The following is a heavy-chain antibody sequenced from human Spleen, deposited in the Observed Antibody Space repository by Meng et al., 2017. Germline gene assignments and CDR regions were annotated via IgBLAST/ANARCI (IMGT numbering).Heavy chain of an antibody. V-gene: IGHV4-59*02. D-gene: IGHD3-10*01. Sequence: SETLSLTCTVSGASVSSHYWSWIRQTPGKGLQWIGYIHNRGGTTYNPSLKSRVTMSVDTSKNQFSLKLSSVAAADTAVYYCVREVYYYGSGTSPYYYYGMDVWGQGTMVTVSS. CDR2: IHNRGGT. J-gene: IGHJ6*02. CDR3: VREVYYYGSGTSPYYYYGMDV. CDR1: GASVSSHY.